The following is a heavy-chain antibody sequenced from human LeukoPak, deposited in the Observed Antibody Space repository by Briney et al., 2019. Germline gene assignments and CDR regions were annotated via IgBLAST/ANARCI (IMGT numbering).Heavy chain of an antibody. D-gene: IGHD1-26*01. V-gene: IGHV4-59*01. CDR2: IYYSGST. CDR3: ARFGGATGPYGYFDY. Sequence: SETLSLTCTVSGGSISSYYWSWIRQPPGKGLEWIGYIYYSGSTNYNPSLKSRVTISVDTSKNQFSLKLSSVTAADTAVYYCARFGGATGPYGYFDYWGQGTLVTVSS. J-gene: IGHJ4*02. CDR1: GGSISSYY.